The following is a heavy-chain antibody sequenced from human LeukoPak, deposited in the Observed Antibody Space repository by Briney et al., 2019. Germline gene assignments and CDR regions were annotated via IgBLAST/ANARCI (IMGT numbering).Heavy chain of an antibody. CDR2: INHSGST. CDR3: ARGREGYGPGSYYNSYYFDY. CDR1: GGSFSGYY. V-gene: IGHV4-34*01. Sequence: PSETLSLTCAVYGGSFSGYYWNWIRQPPGKGLEWIGEINHSGSTNYNPSLKSRVTISVDTSKNQFSLKLSSVTAADTAVYYCARGREGYGPGSYYNSYYFDYWGQGTLVTVSS. D-gene: IGHD3-10*01. J-gene: IGHJ4*02.